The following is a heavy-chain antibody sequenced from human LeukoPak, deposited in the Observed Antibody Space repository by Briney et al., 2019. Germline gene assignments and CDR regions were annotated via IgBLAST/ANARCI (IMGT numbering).Heavy chain of an antibody. J-gene: IGHJ5*02. Sequence: GGSLRLSCTASGFTFSSYTMNWVRQPPEKGLEWVSNIGTSGTTIYYADSVKGRFTISRDNAKNSLYLQVNSLRAEDTALYHCARLRGVLWFGEFSPWGQGTLVTVSS. CDR3: ARLRGVLWFGEFSP. D-gene: IGHD3-10*01. V-gene: IGHV3-48*04. CDR2: IGTSGTTI. CDR1: GFTFSSYT.